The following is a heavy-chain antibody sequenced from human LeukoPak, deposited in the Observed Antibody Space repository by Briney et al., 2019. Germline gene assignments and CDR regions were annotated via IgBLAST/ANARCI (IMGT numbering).Heavy chain of an antibody. CDR1: GGSISSYY. Sequence: SETLSLTCTVSGGSISSYYWSWIWQPAGKGLEWIGRIYTSGSTNYNPSLKSRVTMSVDTSKNQFSLKLSSVTAADTAVYYCARDQIQLWFGELLYAFDYWGQGTLVTVSS. CDR3: ARDQIQLWFGELLYAFDY. D-gene: IGHD3-10*01. J-gene: IGHJ4*02. V-gene: IGHV4-4*07. CDR2: IYTSGST.